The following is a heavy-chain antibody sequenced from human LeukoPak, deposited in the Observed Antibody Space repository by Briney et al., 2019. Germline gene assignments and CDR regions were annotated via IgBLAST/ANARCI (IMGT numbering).Heavy chain of an antibody. CDR3: ARDRYSSGWYY. CDR1: GFTFSSYA. V-gene: IGHV3-23*01. CDR2: ISGSGGST. Sequence: GGSLRLSCAASGFTFSSYAMSWVRQAPGKGLEWVSAISGSGGSTCYADSVKGRFTISRDNSKNTLYLQMNSLRAEDTAVYYCARDRYSSGWYYWGQGTLVTVSS. D-gene: IGHD6-19*01. J-gene: IGHJ4*02.